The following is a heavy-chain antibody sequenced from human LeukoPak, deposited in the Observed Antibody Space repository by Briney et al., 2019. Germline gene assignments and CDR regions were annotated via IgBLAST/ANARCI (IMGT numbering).Heavy chain of an antibody. Sequence: GASVKVSCKASGYTFTSYDINWVRQATAQGLEWMGWMNPNSGNTGYAQKLQGRVTITRNTSISTAYMELSSLRSEDAAVYYCARAYSSSWYTPVYYYYMDVWGKGTTVTASS. CDR1: GYTFTSYD. V-gene: IGHV1-8*03. J-gene: IGHJ6*03. CDR3: ARAYSSSWYTPVYYYYMDV. D-gene: IGHD6-13*01. CDR2: MNPNSGNT.